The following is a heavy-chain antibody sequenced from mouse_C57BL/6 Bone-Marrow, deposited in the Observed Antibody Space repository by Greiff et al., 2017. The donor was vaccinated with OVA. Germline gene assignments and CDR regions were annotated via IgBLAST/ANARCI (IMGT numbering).Heavy chain of an antibody. CDR3: TRGYSNYYAMDY. CDR2: IDPETGGT. Sequence: VQLQQSGAELVRPGASVTLSCKASGYTFPDYEMHWVKQTPVHGLEWIGAIDPETGGTAYNQKFKGKAILTADKSSSPAYMELRSPTSEDSAVYYCTRGYSNYYAMDYWGQGTSVTVSS. D-gene: IGHD2-5*01. J-gene: IGHJ4*01. CDR1: GYTFPDYE. V-gene: IGHV1-15*01.